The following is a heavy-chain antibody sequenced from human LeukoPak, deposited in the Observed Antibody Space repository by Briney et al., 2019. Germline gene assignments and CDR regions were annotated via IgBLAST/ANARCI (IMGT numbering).Heavy chain of an antibody. CDR3: ARVPGGALNWFDP. CDR1: GGSFTSDY. J-gene: IGHJ5*02. D-gene: IGHD1-1*01. V-gene: IGHV4-34*01. Sequence: SETLSLTCIVSGGSFTSDYWSWIRQPPGKGLEWIGEINHSGSTNYNPSLKSRVSISVDTSKNQFSLKLRSVTAADTAVYYCARVPGGALNWFDPWGQGTLVTVSS. CDR2: INHSGST.